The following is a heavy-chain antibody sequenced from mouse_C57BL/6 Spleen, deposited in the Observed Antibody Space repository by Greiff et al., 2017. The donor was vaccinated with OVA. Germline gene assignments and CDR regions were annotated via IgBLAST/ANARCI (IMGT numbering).Heavy chain of an antibody. D-gene: IGHD2-2*01. Sequence: EVHLKQSVAELVRPGASVKLSCTASGFNIKNTYMHWVKQRPEQGLEWIGRIDPADGNTKYAPKFQGKATITADTSSNTAYLQLSSLTSEDTSIYYCARNGYDLGYAMDYWGQGTSVTVSS. J-gene: IGHJ4*01. CDR3: ARNGYDLGYAMDY. CDR1: GFNIKNTY. V-gene: IGHV14-3*01. CDR2: IDPADGNT.